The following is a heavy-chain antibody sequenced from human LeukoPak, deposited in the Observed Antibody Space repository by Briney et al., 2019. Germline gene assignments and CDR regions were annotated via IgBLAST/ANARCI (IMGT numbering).Heavy chain of an antibody. Sequence: GGSLRLSCAASGFTFSSYSTNWVRQAPGKGLEWVSSISSSSSYIYYADSVKGRFTISRDNAKNSLYLQMNSLRAEDTAVYYCARVQKGYCSGGSCYSLDYWGQGTLVTVSS. J-gene: IGHJ4*02. CDR3: ARVQKGYCSGGSCYSLDY. D-gene: IGHD2-15*01. V-gene: IGHV3-21*01. CDR2: ISSSSSYI. CDR1: GFTFSSYS.